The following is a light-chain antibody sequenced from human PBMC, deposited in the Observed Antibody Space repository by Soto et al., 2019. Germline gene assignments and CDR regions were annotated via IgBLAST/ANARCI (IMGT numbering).Light chain of an antibody. J-gene: IGLJ1*01. CDR1: GNDVGAYNY. CDR3: CSYAGGYTDL. V-gene: IGLV2-11*01. Sequence: QSALTQPRSVSGSPGQSVTISCTGTGNDVGAYNYVSWYQQHPGIPPKLRIEDVARWPSGVPDRFSGSKSCNTASLTISGLKAEHEADYFCCSYAGGYTDLFGTGTKVTVL. CDR2: DVA.